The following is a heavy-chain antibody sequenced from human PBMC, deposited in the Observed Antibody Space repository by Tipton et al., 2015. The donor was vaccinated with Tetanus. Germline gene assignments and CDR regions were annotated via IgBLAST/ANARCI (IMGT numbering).Heavy chain of an antibody. Sequence: QLVQSGGGLVKPGGSLRLSCTASGSTFSDFYMGWIRQAPGKGLEWVSYLNPSGSSTYYADSVKGRFTISRDSAKNLLFLQMNNLGAEDTAVYYCAKDHLAPGLYFDSWGQGTLVTVSS. J-gene: IGHJ4*02. CDR2: LNPSGSST. D-gene: IGHD3-10*01. V-gene: IGHV3-11*01. CDR1: GSTFSDFY. CDR3: AKDHLAPGLYFDS.